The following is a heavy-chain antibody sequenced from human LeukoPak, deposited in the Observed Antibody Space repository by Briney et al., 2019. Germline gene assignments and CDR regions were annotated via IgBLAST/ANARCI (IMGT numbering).Heavy chain of an antibody. CDR3: ARHVVAVGFDY. CDR2: ISSSGSTI. CDR1: GFTFSSYE. V-gene: IGHV3-48*03. Sequence: GGSLRLSCAASGFTFSSYEMNWVRQAPGKGLEWVSYISSSGSTIYYADSVKGRFTISRDNAKNSLYLQMNNLRAEDTAVYYCARHVVAVGFDYWGQGTLVTVSS. D-gene: IGHD3-22*01. J-gene: IGHJ4*02.